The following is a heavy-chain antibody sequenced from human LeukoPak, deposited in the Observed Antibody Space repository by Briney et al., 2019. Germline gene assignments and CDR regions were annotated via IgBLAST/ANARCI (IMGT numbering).Heavy chain of an antibody. J-gene: IGHJ6*03. CDR2: INHSGST. CDR3: ARGYPGYYYYYMDV. V-gene: IGHV4-34*01. D-gene: IGHD2-2*02. CDR1: SGSFSDYY. Sequence: PSETLSLTCAVYSGSFSDYYWSWIRQPPGKGLEWIGEINHSGSTNYNPSLKSRVTFSVDTSKNQFSLKLSSVTAADMAIYYCARGYPGYYYYYMDVWGKGTTVTVSS.